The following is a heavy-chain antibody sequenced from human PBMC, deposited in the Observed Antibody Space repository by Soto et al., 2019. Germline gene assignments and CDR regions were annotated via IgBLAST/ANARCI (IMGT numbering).Heavy chain of an antibody. Sequence: QVQLQQWGAGLLKPSEPLSLTCAVYGGSFGGYYWSWIGQPPGKGRGWIGEFNHSGSTNYNPSLKSRVTISVDTSKNQFSLKLSSVTAADTAVYYCASSVRRITIFGVVPRAGRRFDYWGQGTLVTVSS. CDR3: ASSVRRITIFGVVPRAGRRFDY. V-gene: IGHV4-34*01. CDR1: GGSFGGYY. J-gene: IGHJ4*02. CDR2: FNHSGST. D-gene: IGHD3-3*01.